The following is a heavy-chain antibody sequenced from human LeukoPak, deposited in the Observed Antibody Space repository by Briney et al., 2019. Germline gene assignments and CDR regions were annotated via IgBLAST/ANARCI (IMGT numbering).Heavy chain of an antibody. V-gene: IGHV4-59*12. J-gene: IGHJ4*02. Sequence: PSETLSLTCTVSGGSISSDYWSWIRQPPGKGLEWIGYIYYSGSTNYNPSLKSRVTISVDTSKNQFSLKLSSVTAADTAVYYCARDTRNPIWGLDYWGQGTLVTVSS. CDR2: IYYSGST. D-gene: IGHD1-14*01. CDR1: GGSISSDY. CDR3: ARDTRNPIWGLDY.